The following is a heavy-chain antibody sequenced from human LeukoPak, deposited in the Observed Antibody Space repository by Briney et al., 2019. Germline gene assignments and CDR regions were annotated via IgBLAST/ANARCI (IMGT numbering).Heavy chain of an antibody. CDR2: ISYDGSNK. CDR3: ARDLYGSGSYRVEDNWFDP. CDR1: GFTFSSYA. Sequence: GGSLRLSCAASGFTFSSYAMHWVRHSRGEGLEGRALISYDGSNKYSADSVKRRFTISRDNYKTTLYLKMHRLRAEDTAVYYCARDLYGSGSYRVEDNWFDPWGQGTLVTASS. D-gene: IGHD3-10*01. V-gene: IGHV3-30*04. J-gene: IGHJ5*02.